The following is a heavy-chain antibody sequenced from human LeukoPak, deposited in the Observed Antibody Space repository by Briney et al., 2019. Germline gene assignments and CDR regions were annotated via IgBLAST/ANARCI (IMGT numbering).Heavy chain of an antibody. V-gene: IGHV3-23*01. CDR2: LTGDGNT. CDR1: GFTFTSYA. Sequence: KSGGSLRLSCAASGFTFTSYAMSWVRQAPGKGLEWVSVLTGDGNTYYADSVKGRFTNSRDDSKNTLFLQMNSLRAEDTAVYFCAKVKWKLIGYFDYWGQGTLVTVSS. CDR3: AKVKWKLIGYFDY. D-gene: IGHD1-20*01. J-gene: IGHJ4*02.